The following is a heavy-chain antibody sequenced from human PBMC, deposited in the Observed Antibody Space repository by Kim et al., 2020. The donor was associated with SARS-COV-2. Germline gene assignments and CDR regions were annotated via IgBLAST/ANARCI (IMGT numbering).Heavy chain of an antibody. D-gene: IGHD3-3*01. CDR3: AKDRSITMLAGWDFDI. V-gene: IGHV3-9*01. Sequence: SVKGRFTISRDDAKSTPYLQMNSLRAEDTAVYYCAKDRSITMLAGWDFDIWGHGTMVTVSS. J-gene: IGHJ3*02.